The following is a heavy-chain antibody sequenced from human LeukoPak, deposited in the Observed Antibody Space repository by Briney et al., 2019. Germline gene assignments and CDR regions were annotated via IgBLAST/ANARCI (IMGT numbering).Heavy chain of an antibody. Sequence: GGSLRLSCAASGFTFNDYTMHWVRQAPGKGLEWVSLISWDGGSTYYADSVKGRFTISRDNSKNSLYLQMNSLRTEDTALYYCAKDIGLYSSSALWGMDVWGQGTMVTVSS. CDR2: ISWDGGST. J-gene: IGHJ3*01. D-gene: IGHD6-13*01. CDR3: AKDIGLYSSSALWGMDV. V-gene: IGHV3-43*01. CDR1: GFTFNDYT.